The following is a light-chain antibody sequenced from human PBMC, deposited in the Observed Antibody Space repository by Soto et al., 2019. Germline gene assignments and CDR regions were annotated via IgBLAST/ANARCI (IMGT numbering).Light chain of an antibody. V-gene: IGKV1-17*01. CDR2: SAT. CDR3: LQHSDYPFS. Sequence: DIQMTQSPSSLSASVGDRVTITCRASQGIRDALGWYQQKPGKVPKRLIYSATNLQSGVPSRFRGSGSETEFTLTISSLQPEDFATYYCLQHSDYPFSFGQGTRLEI. CDR1: QGIRDA. J-gene: IGKJ2*01.